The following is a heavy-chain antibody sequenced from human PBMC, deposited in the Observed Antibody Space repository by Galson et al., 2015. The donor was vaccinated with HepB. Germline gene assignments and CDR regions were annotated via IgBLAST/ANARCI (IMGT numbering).Heavy chain of an antibody. CDR3: AKEAGP. V-gene: IGHV5-51*01. CDR2: IYLDDSDT. Sequence: QSGAEVKKPGESLKISCKVSGDSFSNYWIGWVRQMPGKGLEWMGLIYLDDSDTRYSPSFQGPVTISADKSISTAYLQWSSLRASDTATYYCAKEAGPWGQGTLVTVSS. CDR1: GDSFSNYW. J-gene: IGHJ5*02.